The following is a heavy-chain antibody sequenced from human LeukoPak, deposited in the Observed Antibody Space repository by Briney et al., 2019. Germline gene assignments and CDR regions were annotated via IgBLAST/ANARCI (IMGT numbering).Heavy chain of an antibody. CDR2: IYYSGNT. CDR3: WFDP. J-gene: IGHJ5*02. D-gene: IGHD4-17*01. CDR1: GGSISSSNYY. V-gene: IGHV4-39*01. Sequence: PSETLSLTCTVSGGSISSSNYYWAWIRQPPGKGLEWIGAIYYSGNTNYNPSLKSRVTMSVDTYTAVYYCARGLPKIDYGDYGGTWFDPWGQGTLVTVSS.